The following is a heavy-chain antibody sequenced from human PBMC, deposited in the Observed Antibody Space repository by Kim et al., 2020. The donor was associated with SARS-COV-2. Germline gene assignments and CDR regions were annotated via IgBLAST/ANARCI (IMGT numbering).Heavy chain of an antibody. Sequence: AAPVKGHFTISKEDSKNTLYLQMNSLKPEDTAVYYCTTVVGATHEPEFDYWGQGTLVTVSS. V-gene: IGHV3-15*01. D-gene: IGHD1-26*01. CDR3: TTVVGATHEPEFDY. J-gene: IGHJ4*02.